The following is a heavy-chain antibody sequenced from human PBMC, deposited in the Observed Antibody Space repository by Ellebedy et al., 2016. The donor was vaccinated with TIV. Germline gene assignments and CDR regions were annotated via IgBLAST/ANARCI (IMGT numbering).Heavy chain of an antibody. CDR3: AEGRSGWYYFDY. Sequence: SETLSLTCTVSGGSMGTSRHSWGWIRQPPGKGLEWIARTYSGGNTYYIPSLQSRVTISVDTSKNQFSLKLTSVTAADTAVYYCAEGRSGWYYFDYWGRGTLVTVSS. D-gene: IGHD6-19*01. V-gene: IGHV4-39*01. CDR1: GGSMGTSRHS. J-gene: IGHJ4*02. CDR2: TYSGGNT.